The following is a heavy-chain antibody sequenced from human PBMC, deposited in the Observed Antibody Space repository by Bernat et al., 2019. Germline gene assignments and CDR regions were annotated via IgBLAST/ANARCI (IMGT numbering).Heavy chain of an antibody. CDR3: AKDTNSSGWHPSYYFDY. CDR1: GFTFSSYA. V-gene: IGHV3-23*01. Sequence: EVQLLESGGGLVQPGGSLRLSCAASGFTFSSYAMSWVRQAPGKGLEWVSAISGSGGSTYYADSVKGRFTISRDNSKNTLYLQMNSLRAEDTAVYYCAKDTNSSGWHPSYYFDYWGQGTLVTVSS. D-gene: IGHD6-19*01. CDR2: ISGSGGST. J-gene: IGHJ4*02.